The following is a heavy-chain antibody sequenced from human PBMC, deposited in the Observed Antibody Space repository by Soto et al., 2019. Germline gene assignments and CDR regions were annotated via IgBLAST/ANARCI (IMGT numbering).Heavy chain of an antibody. D-gene: IGHD6-19*01. CDR3: TRDQTVAGPTTFDY. CDR1: GFTFSSYL. CDR2: IDSAGSFT. Sequence: GGSLRLSCAASGFTFSSYLMHGVRETPGKGLVWVSRIDSAGSFTTYADSVKGRFTISRDNAKNTLYLQMNSLRAEDTAVYYCTRDQTVAGPTTFDYCGQGTLVTVSS. V-gene: IGHV3-74*01. J-gene: IGHJ4*02.